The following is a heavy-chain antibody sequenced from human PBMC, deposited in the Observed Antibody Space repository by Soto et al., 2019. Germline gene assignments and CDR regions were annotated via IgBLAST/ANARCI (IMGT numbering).Heavy chain of an antibody. D-gene: IGHD3-3*01. CDR1: GFTFSSYW. V-gene: IGHV3-7*01. CDR2: IKQDGSEK. CDR3: ARGITIFGVVIPNY. Sequence: GGSLRLSCAASGFTFSSYWMSWVRQAPGKGLEWVANIKQDGSEKYYVDSVKGRFTISRDNAKDALYLQMNSRRAEDTVVYYCARGITIFGVVIPNYWGQGTLVTVSS. J-gene: IGHJ4*02.